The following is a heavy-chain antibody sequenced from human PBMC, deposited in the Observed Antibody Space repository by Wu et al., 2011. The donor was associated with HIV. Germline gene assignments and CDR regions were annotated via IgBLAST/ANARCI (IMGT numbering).Heavy chain of an antibody. Sequence: QVQLVQSGAEVKKPGSSVKVSCKASSSRYSINWVRQAPGQGLEWMGGIIPLFGSPNYAQKFQDRVTITADKSTSTAYMELRSLRSDDTAVYYCARDGVMTGDGSYYYYSGMDVWGQGTTVTVSS. CDR1: SSRYS. J-gene: IGHJ6*02. V-gene: IGHV1-69*14. CDR2: IIPLFGSP. CDR3: ARDGVMTGDGSYYYYSGMDV. D-gene: IGHD7-27*01.